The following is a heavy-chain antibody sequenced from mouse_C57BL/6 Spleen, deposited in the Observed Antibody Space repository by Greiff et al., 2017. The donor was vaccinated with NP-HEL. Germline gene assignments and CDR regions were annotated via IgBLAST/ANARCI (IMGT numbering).Heavy chain of an antibody. CDR1: GFSLTSYG. D-gene: IGHD4-1*01. CDR3: ARNPNWDDAMDY. CDR2: IWRGGST. Sequence: VQLQQSGPGLVQPSQSLSITCTVSGFSLTSYGVHWVRQSPGKGLEWLGVIWRGGSTDYNAAFISRLSISKDNSKSQVFFKMNSLQADDTAIYYCARNPNWDDAMDYWGQGTSVTVSS. V-gene: IGHV2-2*01. J-gene: IGHJ4*01.